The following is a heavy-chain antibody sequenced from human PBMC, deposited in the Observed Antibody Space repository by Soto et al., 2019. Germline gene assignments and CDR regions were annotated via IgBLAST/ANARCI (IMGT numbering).Heavy chain of an antibody. J-gene: IGHJ6*02. CDR3: VTDLQGHLDMYA. V-gene: IGHV3-53*01. CDR1: GFIVSSTY. Sequence: EVQLVESGGGLIQPGGSLSLSCAASGFIVSSTYMFWVRQAPGKGLEWVSVLYIGDHIKYADSVKGRFTISRDNTRNTIFLHMNNRRVEDTAIYYCVTDLQGHLDMYAWGPGTTVTVPS. CDR2: LYIGDHI.